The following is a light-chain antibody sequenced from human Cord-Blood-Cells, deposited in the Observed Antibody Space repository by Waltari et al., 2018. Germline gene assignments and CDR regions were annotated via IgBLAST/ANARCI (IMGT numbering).Light chain of an antibody. Sequence: EIVMTQSPATLSVSPVERATLSCRASQSVSINLAWYQQKPGQAPRLLIYGASTRATGIPARFSGSGSGTEFTLTISSLQSEDFAVYYCQQYNNWPPWTFGQGTKVEIK. CDR2: GAS. CDR3: QQYNNWPPWT. V-gene: IGKV3-15*01. CDR1: QSVSIN. J-gene: IGKJ1*01.